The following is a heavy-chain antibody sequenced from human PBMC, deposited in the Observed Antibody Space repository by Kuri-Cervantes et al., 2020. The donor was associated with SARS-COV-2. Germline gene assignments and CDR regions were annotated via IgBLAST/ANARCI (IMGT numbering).Heavy chain of an antibody. CDR2: IYXXDSDT. CDR3: ARAPSAXLTPYHFDH. CDR1: GXXFSTYW. J-gene: IGHJ4*02. V-gene: IGHV5-51*01. D-gene: IGHD3-9*01. Sequence: GESLKXXCEGVGXXFSTYWIAWVRQXPGKGLEWMGIIYXXDSDTTYSXSXQGQVXISTDNSXXTAYLQXSSLKASDTAIXYRARAPSAXLTPYHFDHWGQGTLVTVSS.